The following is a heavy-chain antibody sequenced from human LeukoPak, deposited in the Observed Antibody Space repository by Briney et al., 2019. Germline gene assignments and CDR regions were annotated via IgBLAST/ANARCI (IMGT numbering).Heavy chain of an antibody. CDR2: ITWDGGST. CDR3: AIERQKYFDY. Sequence: PGGSLRLSCAASGFTFDDYTMHWVRQAPGKGLEWVSLITWDGGSTFYADSVKGRFTISRDNSTNSLSLQMNSLRSEDTALYYCAIERQKYFDYWGQGTLVTVSS. J-gene: IGHJ4*02. CDR1: GFTFDDYT. V-gene: IGHV3-43*01.